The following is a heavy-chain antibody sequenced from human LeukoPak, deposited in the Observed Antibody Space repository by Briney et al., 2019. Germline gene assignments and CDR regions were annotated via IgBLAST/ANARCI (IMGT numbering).Heavy chain of an antibody. D-gene: IGHD3-3*01. J-gene: IGHJ4*02. CDR2: INPNSGGT. CDR3: ARVFLPQDYDFWSGYLYYFDY. Sequence: GASVKVSCKASGYTFTGYYMHWVRQAPGQGLDWMGWINPNSGGTNYAQKFQGRVTMTRDTSISTAYMELSRLRSDDTAVYYCARVFLPQDYDFWSGYLYYFDYWGQGTLVTVSS. V-gene: IGHV1-2*02. CDR1: GYTFTGYY.